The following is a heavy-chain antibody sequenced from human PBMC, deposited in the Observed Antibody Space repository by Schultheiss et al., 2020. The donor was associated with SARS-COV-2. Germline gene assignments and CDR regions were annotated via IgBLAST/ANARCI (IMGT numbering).Heavy chain of an antibody. Sequence: SETLSLTCTVSGGSISSGGYYWSWIRQHPGKGLEWIGYIYYSGSTYYNPALKSRLTISADTSKNQFSLKLSSVTAADTAVYYCARPGRVGAKGGFDYWGQGTLVTVSS. CDR2: IYYSGST. D-gene: IGHD1-26*01. CDR3: ARPGRVGAKGGFDY. V-gene: IGHV4-31*03. J-gene: IGHJ4*02. CDR1: GGSISSGGYY.